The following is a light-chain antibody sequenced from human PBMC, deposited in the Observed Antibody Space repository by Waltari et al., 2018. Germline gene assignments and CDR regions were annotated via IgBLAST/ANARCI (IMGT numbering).Light chain of an antibody. V-gene: IGKV1-5*03. CDR3: QQYDSHPWT. J-gene: IGKJ1*01. CDR2: RAS. Sequence: DIQMTQSPSTLSAFVGDRVVITCRASQSISSWLAWYQQKPGQAPKLLIYRASSLQNRVPPRFSGSGSGTEFTLTINNLQPEDFASFYCQQYDSHPWTFGQGTKVEIK. CDR1: QSISSW.